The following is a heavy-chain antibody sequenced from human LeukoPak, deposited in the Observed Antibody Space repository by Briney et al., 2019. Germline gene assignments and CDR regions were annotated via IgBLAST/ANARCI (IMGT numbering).Heavy chain of an antibody. CDR3: ARGARIQLWLRYYYYYMDV. D-gene: IGHD5-18*01. J-gene: IGHJ6*03. CDR1: GYTFTSYD. V-gene: IGHV1-8*01. CDR2: MNPNSGNT. Sequence: ASVKVSCKASGYTFTSYDINWVRQATGQGLEWMGWMNPNSGNTGYAQKFQGRVTMTRNTSISTAYMELSSLRSEDTAVYYCARGARIQLWLRYYYYYMDVWGKGTTVTISS.